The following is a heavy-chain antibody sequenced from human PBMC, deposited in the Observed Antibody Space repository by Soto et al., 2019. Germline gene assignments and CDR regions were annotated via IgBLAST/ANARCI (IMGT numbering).Heavy chain of an antibody. V-gene: IGHV1-69*13. CDR1: GGTFSSYA. J-gene: IGHJ6*02. CDR2: IIPIFGTA. Sequence: ASVKVSCKASGGTFSSYAISWVRQAPGQGLEWMGGIIPIFGTANYAQKFQGRVTITADESTSTAYMELSSLRSEDTAVYYCARDGVAGRQDYYYGMDVWGQGTTVTVSS. CDR3: ARDGVAGRQDYYYGMDV. D-gene: IGHD6-6*01.